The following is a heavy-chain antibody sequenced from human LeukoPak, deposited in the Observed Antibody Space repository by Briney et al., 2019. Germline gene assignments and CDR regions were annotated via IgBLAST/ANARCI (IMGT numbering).Heavy chain of an antibody. J-gene: IGHJ4*02. CDR1: GYTFSDYY. D-gene: IGHD4-17*01. Sequence: SVKVSCKASGYTFSDYYIHWVRQAPGQGLEWMGGIIPIFGTANYAQKFQGRVAITANESTSTAYMELSSLRSEDTAVYYCARVNGDYNHWGQGTLVTVSS. V-gene: IGHV1-69*13. CDR3: ARVNGDYNH. CDR2: IIPIFGTA.